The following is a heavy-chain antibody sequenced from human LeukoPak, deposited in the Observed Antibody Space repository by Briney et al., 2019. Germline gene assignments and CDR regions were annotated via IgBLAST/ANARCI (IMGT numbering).Heavy chain of an antibody. CDR1: GFTFSSYW. J-gene: IGHJ4*02. Sequence: PGGSLRLSCAASGFTFSSYWMSWVRQAPGKGLEWVANIKQDGSEKYYVDSVKGRFTISRDNAKNSLYLQMNSLRAEDTAVYYCAREHLLWFGELLIDYWGQGTLITVSS. D-gene: IGHD3-10*01. V-gene: IGHV3-7*01. CDR2: IKQDGSEK. CDR3: AREHLLWFGELLIDY.